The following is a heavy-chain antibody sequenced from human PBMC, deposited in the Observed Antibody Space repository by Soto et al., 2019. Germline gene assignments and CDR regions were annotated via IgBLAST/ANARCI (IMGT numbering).Heavy chain of an antibody. CDR3: ARDRGVGGYGHSDYIDV. V-gene: IGHV6-1*01. D-gene: IGHD4-17*01. CDR2: TYYRSKWYN. CDR1: GDSFSSNSAA. J-gene: IGHJ6*03. Sequence: PSQTLSLTCAISGDSFSSNSAAWNWIRQSPSRGLEWLGRTYYRSKWYNDYAVSVKSRITIYPDTSKNQFSLQLNSVTPEDTAVYYCARDRGVGGYGHSDYIDVWGKGTTVTVSS.